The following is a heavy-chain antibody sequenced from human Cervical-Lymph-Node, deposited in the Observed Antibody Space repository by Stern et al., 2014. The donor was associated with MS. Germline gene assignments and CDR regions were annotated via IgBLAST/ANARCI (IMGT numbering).Heavy chain of an antibody. V-gene: IGHV4-30-2*01. CDR3: ARGGVIYTQDRNGFDV. CDR1: GGSISSGGSS. Sequence: QLQLQESGSGQAKPSQTLSLTCAVSGGSISSGGSSWNSIRQPPGKGLEWIGVIYHSGGTSYNPSLNGRVFISVDTSKNQFAPNLRSVTAADTAVYYCARGGVIYTQDRNGFDVWGQGTMVTVSS. D-gene: IGHD2-21*01. CDR2: IYHSGGT. J-gene: IGHJ3*01.